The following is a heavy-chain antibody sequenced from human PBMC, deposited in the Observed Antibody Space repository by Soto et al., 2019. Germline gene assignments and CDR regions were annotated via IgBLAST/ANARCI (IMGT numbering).Heavy chain of an antibody. CDR2: ISGSGGST. D-gene: IGHD6-19*01. J-gene: IGHJ6*02. CDR1: GFTFSSYA. V-gene: IGHV3-23*01. CDR3: AKDLGGWPYYYYGMDV. Sequence: EVQLLESGGGLVQPGGSLRLSCAASGFTFSSYAMSWVRQAPGKGLEWVSAISGSGGSTYYADSVKGRFTISRDNSKNTLDLQMNSLRAEDTAVYYCAKDLGGWPYYYYGMDVWGQGTTVTVSS.